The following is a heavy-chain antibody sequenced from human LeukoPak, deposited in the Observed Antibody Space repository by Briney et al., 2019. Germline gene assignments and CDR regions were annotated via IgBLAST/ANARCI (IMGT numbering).Heavy chain of an antibody. V-gene: IGHV1-18*01. CDR1: GYTFTSYG. Sequence: ASVKVSCKASGYTFTSYGISWVRQAPGQGLEGMGWISAYNGNTNYAQKLQGRVTMTTDTTTSTNYMELRRLRSDAAAVYYCARDTDYCGSGSYYNYHFDYWGQGTRVTVSS. CDR2: ISAYNGNT. CDR3: ARDTDYCGSGSYYNYHFDY. J-gene: IGHJ4*02. D-gene: IGHD3-10*01.